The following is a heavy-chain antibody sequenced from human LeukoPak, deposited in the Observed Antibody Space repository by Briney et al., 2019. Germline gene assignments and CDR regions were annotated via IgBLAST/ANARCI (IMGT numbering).Heavy chain of an antibody. CDR1: GFTFSSYA. D-gene: IGHD3-10*01. CDR2: FSGSGGST. J-gene: IGHJ4*02. Sequence: GGALRLSCAASGFTFSSYAMSWVPQAPGKGVGGVSAFSGSGGSTYYADSVKGRFTISRDNSKNTLYLQMNSLRAEDTAVYYCAKGGGSGSYYNSNQDYWGQGTLVTVSS. CDR3: AKGGGSGSYYNSNQDY. V-gene: IGHV3-23*01.